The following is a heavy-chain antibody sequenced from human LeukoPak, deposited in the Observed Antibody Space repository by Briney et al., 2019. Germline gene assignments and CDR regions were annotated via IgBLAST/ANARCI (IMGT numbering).Heavy chain of an antibody. D-gene: IGHD5-18*01. Sequence: GASVKVSCKASGYTFTGYYMHWVRQAPGQGLEWMGWINPNGGDTKYAQKFQGRVTMTRDTSISTAYMELSRLRSDDTAVYYCARDPGYSSPRGDYWGQGTLVTVSS. CDR1: GYTFTGYY. J-gene: IGHJ4*02. CDR2: INPNGGDT. CDR3: ARDPGYSSPRGDY. V-gene: IGHV1-2*02.